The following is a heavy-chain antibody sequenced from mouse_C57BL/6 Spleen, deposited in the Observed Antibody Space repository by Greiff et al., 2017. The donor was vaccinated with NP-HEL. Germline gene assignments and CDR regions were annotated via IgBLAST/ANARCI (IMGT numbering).Heavy chain of an antibody. V-gene: IGHV3-6*01. CDR2: ISYDGSN. J-gene: IGHJ2*01. CDR3: AREEGGNYDY. CDR1: GYSITSGYY. D-gene: IGHD2-1*01. Sequence: EVKLVESGPGLVKPSQSLSLTCSVTGYSITSGYYWNWIRQFPGNKLEWMGYISYDGSNNYNPSLKNRISITRDTSKNQFFLKLNSVTTEDTATYYCAREEGGNYDYWGQGTTLTVSS.